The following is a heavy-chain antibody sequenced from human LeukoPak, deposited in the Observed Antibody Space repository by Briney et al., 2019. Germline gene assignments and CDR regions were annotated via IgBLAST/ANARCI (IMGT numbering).Heavy chain of an antibody. CDR2: IFAGGAT. CDR3: ARGVGVWGVISQPLEY. V-gene: IGHV3-53*01. Sequence: GGSLRLSCAASGFNVSSNYIPWVRQAPGKGLEWVAVIFAGGATYYADSVKGRFTISRDNSKNTLHVQMNSLRTEDTAVYYCARGVGVWGVISQPLEYWGQGTLVIVSS. CDR1: GFNVSSNY. D-gene: IGHD3-10*01. J-gene: IGHJ1*01.